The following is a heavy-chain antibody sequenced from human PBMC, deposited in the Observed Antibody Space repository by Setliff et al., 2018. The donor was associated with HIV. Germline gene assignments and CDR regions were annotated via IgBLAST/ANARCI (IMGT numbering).Heavy chain of an antibody. J-gene: IGHJ4*02. CDR1: GGSISGYY. D-gene: IGHD3-10*01. CDR3: ARAYFGSGIYY. V-gene: IGHV4-34*01. CDR2: INHSGST. Sequence: SETLSLTCTVSGGSISGYYWSWIRQPPGKGLEWFGEINHSGSTNYNPSLKSRVTISVDTSKNQFSLKLYSVTAADTAVYYCARAYFGSGIYYWGQGTLVTVSS.